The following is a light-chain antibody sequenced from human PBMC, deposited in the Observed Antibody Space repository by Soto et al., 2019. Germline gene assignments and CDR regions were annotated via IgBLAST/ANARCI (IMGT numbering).Light chain of an antibody. Sequence: DIQMTQSPSSLSASVGDRVTITCRASQNIGRYLNWYQHKPGKAPKLLIFAASTLQSGVPSRFSGSGSGTDFALTISSLQPEDFATYYCQQIYTTPRTFGQGTKVEI. CDR2: AAS. J-gene: IGKJ1*01. CDR3: QQIYTTPRT. CDR1: QNIGRY. V-gene: IGKV1-39*01.